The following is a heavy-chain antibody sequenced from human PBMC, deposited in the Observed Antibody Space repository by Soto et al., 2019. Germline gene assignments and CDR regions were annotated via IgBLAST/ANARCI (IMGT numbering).Heavy chain of an antibody. CDR2: IYYSGTT. CDR3: ARGRKQQLVRVYYYYGMDV. J-gene: IGHJ6*02. D-gene: IGHD6-13*01. CDR1: GYSIRSSNC. V-gene: IGHV4-28*03. Sequence: SETLSLTCAVSGYSIRSSNCWGWIRQPPGKGLEWIGDIYYSGTTYYNPSLKSRVTISVDTSKNQFSLKLSSVTAADTAVYYCARGRKQQLVRVYYYYGMDVWGQGTTVTVSS.